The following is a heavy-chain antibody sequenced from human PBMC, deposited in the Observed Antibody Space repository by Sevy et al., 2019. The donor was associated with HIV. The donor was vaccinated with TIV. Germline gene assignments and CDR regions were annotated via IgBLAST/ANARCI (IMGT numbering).Heavy chain of an antibody. CDR2: ITSSSSHM. V-gene: IGHV3-21*01. CDR3: ARDSPGVWQDFDY. J-gene: IGHJ4*02. CDR1: GFTFSRHS. Sequence: GGSLRLSCATSGFTFSRHSMNWVRQAPGKGLEWVSSITSSSSHMYYADSVKGRFIISRDNAENSLYLQMNSLRADDTAQYYCARDSPGVWQDFDYWGQGIQVIVSS. D-gene: IGHD6-13*01.